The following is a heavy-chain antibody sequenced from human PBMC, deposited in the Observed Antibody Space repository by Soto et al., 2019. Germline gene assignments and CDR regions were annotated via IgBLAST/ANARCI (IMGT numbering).Heavy chain of an antibody. CDR3: AAFVVGGPSGWFDP. Sequence: QMQLVQSGPEVKKPGTSVKVSCKASGFTFTRSAMQWVRQARGQRLEWIGWIVVGSGNTNYGQRFQERVTISRDMSTSTTYMELSNLRTEETAVYYCAAFVVGGPSGWFDPWGQGTLVTVSS. V-gene: IGHV1-58*02. D-gene: IGHD1-26*01. J-gene: IGHJ5*02. CDR2: IVVGSGNT. CDR1: GFTFTRSA.